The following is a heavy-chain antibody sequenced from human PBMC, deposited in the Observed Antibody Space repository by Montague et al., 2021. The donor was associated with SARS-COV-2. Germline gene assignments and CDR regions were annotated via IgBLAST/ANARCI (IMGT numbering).Heavy chain of an antibody. CDR2: INHSGST. V-gene: IGHV4-34*01. CDR3: ARGADYDFWSGFLRYKWFDP. Sequence: SETLSLTCAVYGGSLSGYYWAWIRQTPAKGLEWIGEINHSGSTNYNPSLKSRLTISVDMSKKQFSLKLNSMTAADTAVYYCARGADYDFWSGFLRYKWFDPWGLGTPVIVSS. J-gene: IGHJ5*02. D-gene: IGHD3-3*01. CDR1: GGSLSGYY.